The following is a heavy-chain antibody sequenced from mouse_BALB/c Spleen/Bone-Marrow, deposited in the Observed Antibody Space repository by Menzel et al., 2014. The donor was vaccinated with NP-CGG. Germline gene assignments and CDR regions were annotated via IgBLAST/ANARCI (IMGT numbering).Heavy chain of an antibody. J-gene: IGHJ3*01. V-gene: IGHV1-67*01. CDR2: ISTYSGNT. CDR3: ARGYYGSSYLFAY. D-gene: IGHD1-1*01. Sequence: VQLQQSGPELVRPGVSVKISCKGSGYTFTDYAMHWVKQSHAKSLEWIGVISTYSGNTNYNQKFKGKATMTVDKSSSTAYMELARFTSEDSAIYYCARGYYGSSYLFAYWGQGTLVTVSA. CDR1: GYTFTDYA.